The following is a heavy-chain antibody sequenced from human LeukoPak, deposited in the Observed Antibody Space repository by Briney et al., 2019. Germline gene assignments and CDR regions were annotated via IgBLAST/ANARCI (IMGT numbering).Heavy chain of an antibody. CDR1: GFTFSSYA. J-gene: IGHJ1*01. D-gene: IGHD2-15*01. Sequence: PGGSLRLSCAASGFTFSSYAMSWVRQAPGKGLEWVSAISGSGGSTYYADSVKGRFTISRDNSKNTLYLQMHSLRAEDTAVYYCAKPRGYCSGGSCYSAECFQHWGQGTLVTVSS. CDR3: AKPRGYCSGGSCYSAECFQH. V-gene: IGHV3-23*01. CDR2: ISGSGGST.